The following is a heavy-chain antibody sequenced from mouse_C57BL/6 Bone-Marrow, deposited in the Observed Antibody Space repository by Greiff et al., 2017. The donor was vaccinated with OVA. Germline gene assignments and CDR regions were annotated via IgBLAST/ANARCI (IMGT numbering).Heavy chain of an antibody. J-gene: IGHJ4*01. D-gene: IGHD1-1*01. CDR2: ISNLAYSI. V-gene: IGHV5-15*01. Sequence: EVQVVESGGGLVQPGGSLKLSCAASGFTFSDYGMAWVRQAPRKGPEWVAFISNLAYSIYYADTVTGRFTISRENAKNTLYLEMSSLRSEDTAMYYCARLGYYGSSPYYAMDYWGQGTSVTVSS. CDR3: ARLGYYGSSPYYAMDY. CDR1: GFTFSDYG.